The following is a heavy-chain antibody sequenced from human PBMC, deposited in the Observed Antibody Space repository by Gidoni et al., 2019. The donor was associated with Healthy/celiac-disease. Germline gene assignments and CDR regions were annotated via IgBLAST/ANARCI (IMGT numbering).Heavy chain of an antibody. CDR3: ARQDITMIAGDY. Sequence: QLQLQESGPGLVKPSETLSLTCTVSGGSISSSSYYWGWIRQPPGKGLEWIGSIYYSGSTYYNPSLKSRVTISVDTSKNQFSLKLSSVTAADTAVYYCARQDITMIAGDYWGQGTLVTVSS. CDR2: IYYSGST. J-gene: IGHJ4*02. V-gene: IGHV4-39*01. D-gene: IGHD3-22*01. CDR1: GGSISSSSYY.